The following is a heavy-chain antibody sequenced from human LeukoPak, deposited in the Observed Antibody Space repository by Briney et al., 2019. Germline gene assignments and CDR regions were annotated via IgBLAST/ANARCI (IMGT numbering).Heavy chain of an antibody. CDR2: IKQDGSKT. J-gene: IGHJ6*02. CDR3: ASSVV. Sequence: GGSLRLSCAASGFTFGSYVMSWVRQAPGKGLEWVANIKQDGSKTYYVDSVKGRFTISRDNAKNSLHLQMNSLRAEDTAVYYCASSVVWGQGTTVTVSS. D-gene: IGHD3-10*01. V-gene: IGHV3-7*01. CDR1: GFTFGSYV.